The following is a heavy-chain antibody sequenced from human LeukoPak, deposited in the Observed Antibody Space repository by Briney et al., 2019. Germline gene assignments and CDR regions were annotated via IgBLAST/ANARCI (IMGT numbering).Heavy chain of an antibody. Sequence: ASVKVSCKASGYIFTSYDINWVRQAPGQGLEWMGWMNPNSGNTFYAQDFQGRVTMTRDTSKSTAYMELRSLRSDDTAVYYCATLSGATVVTAAFDIWGQGTMVTVSS. J-gene: IGHJ3*02. CDR2: MNPNSGNT. CDR3: ATLSGATVVTAAFDI. V-gene: IGHV1-8*01. D-gene: IGHD4-23*01. CDR1: GYIFTSYD.